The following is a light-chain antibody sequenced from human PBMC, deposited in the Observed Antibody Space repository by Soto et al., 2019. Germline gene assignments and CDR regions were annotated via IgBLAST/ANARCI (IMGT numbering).Light chain of an antibody. CDR1: DSNLESNY. CDR2: DNN. CDR3: GTCDSSLSAAQGV. Sequence: QSVLTQPPSVSADPGQKVTISCSGGDSNLESNYVSWYQQFPGSAPKLLIYDNNKRPSGIPDRFSGSKSGTSATLGITGLQPGDESDYYCGTCDSSLSAAQGVFGGGTKVTVL. J-gene: IGLJ2*01. V-gene: IGLV1-51*01.